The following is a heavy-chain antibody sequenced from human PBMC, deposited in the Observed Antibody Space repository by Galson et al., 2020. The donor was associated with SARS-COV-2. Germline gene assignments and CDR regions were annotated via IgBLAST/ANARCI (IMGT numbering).Heavy chain of an antibody. CDR1: GGTFRSYG. CDR3: ASSQAYGDFFLYYYYYYKDV. Sequence: ASVKVSCKASGGTFRSYGFSWVRQAPGQGLEWMGGIIPKFATATYAQQFQGRLTISTDESTSTVYMELSSLRSEDTAVYFCASSQAYGDFFLYYYYYYKDVWGNGTTVTVSS. D-gene: IGHD4-17*01. V-gene: IGHV1-69*05. J-gene: IGHJ6*03. CDR2: IIPKFATA.